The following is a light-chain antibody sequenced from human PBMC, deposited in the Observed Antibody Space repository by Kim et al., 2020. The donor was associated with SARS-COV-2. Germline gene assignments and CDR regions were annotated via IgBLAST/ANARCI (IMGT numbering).Light chain of an antibody. CDR2: GAS. CDR1: QPVDTTY. J-gene: IGKJ1*01. CDR3: QQYGSTLMA. Sequence: EIVLTQSPGTLSLSPGERATVSCRASQPVDTTYLAWYQQKPGQAPRLLIYGASTRATGIPDRFRGSGSGTDFTLTISSLEPEDFGVYYCQQYGSTLMAFGQGTKVEMK. V-gene: IGKV3-20*01.